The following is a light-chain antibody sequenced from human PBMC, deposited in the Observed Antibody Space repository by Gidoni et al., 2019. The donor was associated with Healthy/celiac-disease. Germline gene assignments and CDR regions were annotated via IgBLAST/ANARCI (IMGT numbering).Light chain of an antibody. CDR3: QQYYSTPLT. CDR2: WAS. Sequence: DIVMTQSPDSLAVSLGERATINCKSSQSVLYSSNNKNYLTWYQQKPGQPPKLLIYWASTRDSGVPDRFSGSGSGTDFTLTISSLQAEDVAVYYCQQYYSTPLTFGPXTKVDIK. J-gene: IGKJ3*01. V-gene: IGKV4-1*01. CDR1: QSVLYSSNNKNY.